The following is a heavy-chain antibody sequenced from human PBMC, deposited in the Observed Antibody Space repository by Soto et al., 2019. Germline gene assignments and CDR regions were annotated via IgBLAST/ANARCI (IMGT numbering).Heavy chain of an antibody. J-gene: IGHJ4*02. CDR3: AKGAKSSTWYSLFDY. D-gene: IGHD6-13*01. V-gene: IGHV3-23*01. CDR2: ISFSGDNT. Sequence: GKGLECVSGISFSGDNTYYADSVKGRFTISRDNSKNTLYLQMNSLRAEDTALYYCAKGAKSSTWYSLFDYWGQGILVTVSS.